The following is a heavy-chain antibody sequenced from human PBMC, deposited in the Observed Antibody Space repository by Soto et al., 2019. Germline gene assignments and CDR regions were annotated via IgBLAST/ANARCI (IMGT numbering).Heavy chain of an antibody. CDR3: ARDVEDYDFWSGYPRQNYYYYYGMDV. V-gene: IGHV4-38-2*02. J-gene: IGHJ6*02. CDR2: IYHSGST. CDR1: GYSISSGYY. Sequence: NPSETLSLTCAVSGYSISSGYYWGWIRQPPGKGLEWIGSIYHSGSTYYNPSLKSRVTISVDTSKNQFSLKLSSVTAADTAAYYCARDVEDYDFWSGYPRQNYYYYYGMDVWGQGTTVTVSS. D-gene: IGHD3-3*01.